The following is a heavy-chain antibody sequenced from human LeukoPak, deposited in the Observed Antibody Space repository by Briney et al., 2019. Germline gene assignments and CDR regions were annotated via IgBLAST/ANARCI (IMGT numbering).Heavy chain of an antibody. CDR1: GGSISSGDYN. Sequence: PSQTLSLTCTVSGGSISSGDYNWNWIRQPPGKGLEWIGYIYYSGSTYYNPSLKSQVTISVDTSKNQFSLRLTSVTAADTAVYYCARGNYYVDYWGQGTLVTVSS. V-gene: IGHV4-30-4*01. J-gene: IGHJ4*02. CDR3: ARGNYYVDY. CDR2: IYYSGST.